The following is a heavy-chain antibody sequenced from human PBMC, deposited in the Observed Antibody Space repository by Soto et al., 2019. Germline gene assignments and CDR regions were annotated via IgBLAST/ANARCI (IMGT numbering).Heavy chain of an antibody. D-gene: IGHD6-19*01. V-gene: IGHV1-18*01. Sequence: QVQLVQSGADVKKPGASVKVSCKASGYNFTSYGISWVRQAPGQGLEWMGWISPHNDRTKYARRFQDRVTMTTETPPRTVYMELGSRRSDDTAVYYCARDLYYSSGRYFDHDAFDIWGQGTVVTVSS. CDR1: GYNFTSYG. CDR3: ARDLYYSSGRYFDHDAFDI. J-gene: IGHJ3*02. CDR2: ISPHNDRT.